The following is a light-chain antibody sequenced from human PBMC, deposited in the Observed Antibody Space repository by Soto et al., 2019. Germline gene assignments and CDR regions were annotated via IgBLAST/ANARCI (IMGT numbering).Light chain of an antibody. Sequence: SVLTQPPPASGTPGQRVTISCSGGSSNMGTNTVSWYQQVPGTAPKVLIYDNDQRPSGVPGRFSGSNSGTSASLAISGLQPEDEADYYCVAWDDSLNGHVFGTGTKVTVL. CDR3: VAWDDSLNGHV. V-gene: IGLV1-44*01. CDR2: DND. CDR1: SSNMGTNT. J-gene: IGLJ1*01.